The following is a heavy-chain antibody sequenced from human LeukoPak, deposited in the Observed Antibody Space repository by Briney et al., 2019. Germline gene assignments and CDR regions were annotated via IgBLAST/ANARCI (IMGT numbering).Heavy chain of an antibody. D-gene: IGHD4-4*01. CDR2: IYHSGST. J-gene: IGHJ5*02. CDR1: GGSLSSGGYS. V-gene: IGHV4-30-2*01. Sequence: SQTLSLTCAVSGGSLSSGGYSWSWIRQPPGKGLEWIGYIYHSGSTYYNPSLKSRVTISVDRSKNQFSLKLSSVTAADTAVYYCARGAVTPGSWFDPWGQGTLVTVSS. CDR3: ARGAVTPGSWFDP.